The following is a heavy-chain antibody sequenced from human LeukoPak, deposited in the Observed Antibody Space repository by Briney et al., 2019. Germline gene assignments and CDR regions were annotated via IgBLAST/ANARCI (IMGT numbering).Heavy chain of an antibody. V-gene: IGHV4-39*07. J-gene: IGHJ4*02. CDR1: GGSVSSGSYY. Sequence: PSETLSLTCTVSGGSVSSGSYYWSWIRQPPGKGLEWIGEINHSGSTNYNPSLKSRVTISVDTSKNQFSLKLSSVTAADTAVYYCARGGSGAGLRFLIFDYWGQGTLVTVSS. CDR3: ARGGSGAGLRFLIFDY. CDR2: INHSGST. D-gene: IGHD3-3*01.